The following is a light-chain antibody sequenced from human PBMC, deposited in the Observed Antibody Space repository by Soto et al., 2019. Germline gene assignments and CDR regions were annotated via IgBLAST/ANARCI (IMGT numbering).Light chain of an antibody. V-gene: IGLV1-40*01. J-gene: IGLJ1*01. CDR1: GSTIGAAYD. CDR2: GNT. Sequence: QSVLTQPPSVSGGPGQRVTISCTGSGSTIGAAYDVHWYQQFPGAAPKVLIYGNTNRPSGVPDRFSGSKSGTSASLAITGLQAEDEADYYCQTYDNSLNAYVFGTGTKVTVL. CDR3: QTYDNSLNAYV.